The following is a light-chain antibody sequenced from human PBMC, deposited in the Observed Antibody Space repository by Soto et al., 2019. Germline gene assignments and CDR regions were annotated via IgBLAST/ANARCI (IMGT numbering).Light chain of an antibody. J-gene: IGKJ5*01. CDR1: QSVSRSY. CDR3: QQYGTTIT. CDR2: GAS. V-gene: IGKV3-20*01. Sequence: EILLTQSPATLSLSPGERATLSCRAGQSVSRSYLAWYKQKPGQAPRLLIYGASSRATGIPDRLSGSGSGTEFTLTISRLEPEDFAVYYCQQYGTTITFGQGTRLEI.